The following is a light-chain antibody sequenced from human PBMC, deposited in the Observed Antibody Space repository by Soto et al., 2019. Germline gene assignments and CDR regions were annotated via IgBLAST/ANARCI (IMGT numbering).Light chain of an antibody. V-gene: IGKV1-12*01. CDR2: AAS. CDR1: QSIGNW. CDR3: QQAKRFPLT. J-gene: IGKJ5*01. Sequence: DIQMIQSPSSVSASGGDRVTITCRASQSIGNWLAWYQQKPGKASKLQIYAASTLQGGVPSRFSGSGSGTDFTLTISSLHPADFATFSCQQAKRFPLTFAQGTRLEFK.